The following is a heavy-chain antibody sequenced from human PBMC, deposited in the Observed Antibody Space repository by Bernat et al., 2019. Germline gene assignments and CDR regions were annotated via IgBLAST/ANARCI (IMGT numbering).Heavy chain of an antibody. V-gene: IGHV2-5*02. D-gene: IGHD3-16*01. CDR1: GFSLSTSGVG. CDR2: IYWDDDK. J-gene: IGHJ5*02. Sequence: QITLKESGPTLVKPTQTLTLTCTFSGFSLSTSGVGVGWIRQPPGKALEWLALIYWDDDKRYSPSLKSRLTITKETSKNQGALTMTNLDPGEKATFSWDPGGGGMIDPWGQGTLVTVSS. CDR3: DPGGGGMIDP.